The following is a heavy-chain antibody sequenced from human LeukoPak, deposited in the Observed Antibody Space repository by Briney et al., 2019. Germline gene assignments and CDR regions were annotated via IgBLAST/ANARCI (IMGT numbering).Heavy chain of an antibody. CDR3: ARDNGSGSYPYYYMDV. J-gene: IGHJ6*03. D-gene: IGHD3-10*01. CDR2: INPHSGGT. V-gene: IGHV1-2*02. Sequence: ASVKVSCKASGYTFTDYYMHWVRQAPGQGLEWMGWINPHSGGTNYAQKFQVRVTMTRDTSISTAYMELSRLRSDDTAVYYCARDNGSGSYPYYYMDVWGKGTTVTVSS. CDR1: GYTFTDYY.